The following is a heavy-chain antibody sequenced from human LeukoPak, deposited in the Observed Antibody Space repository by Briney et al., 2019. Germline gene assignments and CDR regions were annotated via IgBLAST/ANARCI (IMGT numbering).Heavy chain of an antibody. V-gene: IGHV1-2*02. CDR2: INPNSGGT. CDR3: ARVVVRGVDLDAFDI. J-gene: IGHJ3*02. D-gene: IGHD3-10*01. CDR1: GYTFTGCY. Sequence: ASVKVSCKASGYTFTGCYMHWVRQAPGQGLEWMGWINPNSGGTNYAQKFQGRVTMTRDTSISTAYMELSRLRSDDTAVYYCARVVVRGVDLDAFDIWGQGTMVTVSS.